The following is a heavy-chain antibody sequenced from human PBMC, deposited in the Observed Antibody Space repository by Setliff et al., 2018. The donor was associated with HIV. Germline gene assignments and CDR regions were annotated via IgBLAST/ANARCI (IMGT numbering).Heavy chain of an antibody. CDR1: GYTFTRYG. Sequence: ASVKVSCKASGYTFTRYGISWVRQAPGQVLEWMGWISANNGNTKYAQRLQGRVTMSTDTSTSTVYMDLRRLRSDDTAVYFCARDGEYQGIHYYYSGMDFWGQGTTVTVSS. CDR2: ISANNGNT. D-gene: IGHD2-2*01. CDR3: ARDGEYQGIHYYYSGMDF. J-gene: IGHJ6*02. V-gene: IGHV1-18*01.